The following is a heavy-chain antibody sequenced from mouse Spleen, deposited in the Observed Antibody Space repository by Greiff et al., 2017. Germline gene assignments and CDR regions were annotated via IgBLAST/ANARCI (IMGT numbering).Heavy chain of an antibody. D-gene: IGHD2-10*01. Sequence: VQLQQSGAELAKPGASVKMSCKASGYTFTSYWMHWVKQRPGQGLEWIGYINPSTGYTEYNQKFKDKATLTADKSSSTAYMQLSSLTSEDSAVYYCARGAYPDYWGQGTTLTVSS. J-gene: IGHJ2*01. CDR3: ARGAYPDY. V-gene: IGHV1-7*01. CDR1: GYTFTSYW. CDR2: INPSTGYT.